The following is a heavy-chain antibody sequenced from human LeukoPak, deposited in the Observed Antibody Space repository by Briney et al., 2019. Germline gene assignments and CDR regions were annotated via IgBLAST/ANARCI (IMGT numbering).Heavy chain of an antibody. CDR3: ARARVRFGELFHADY. V-gene: IGHV1-18*01. CDR1: GYTFTSYG. J-gene: IGHJ4*02. CDR2: ISAYNGNT. D-gene: IGHD3-10*01. Sequence: ASVKVSCKASGYTFTSYGISWVRQAPGQGLEWVGWISAYNGNTNYAQKLQGRVTMTTDTSTSTAYMELRSLRSDDTAVYYCARARVRFGELFHADYWGQGTLVTVSS.